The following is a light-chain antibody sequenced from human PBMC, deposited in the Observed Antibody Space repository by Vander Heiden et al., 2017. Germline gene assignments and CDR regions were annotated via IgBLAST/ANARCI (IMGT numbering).Light chain of an antibody. V-gene: IGKV1-8*01. Sequence: AIRMTQPPPPTSASAGDSFTITCRASQGISSYLARYQQKPGKAPKLLIAVASTLRSGVTSRFSGSGSETDFTLTIGYLQSEDFASYYCRQNYNYPRTFGQGTKVEIK. CDR2: VAS. CDR1: QGISSY. CDR3: RQNYNYPRT. J-gene: IGKJ1*01.